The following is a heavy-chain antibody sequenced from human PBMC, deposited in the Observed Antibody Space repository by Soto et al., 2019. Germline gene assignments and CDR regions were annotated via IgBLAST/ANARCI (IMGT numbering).Heavy chain of an antibody. CDR1: GFTFSNYW. Sequence: EVQLVESGGGLVQPGGSLRLSCAASGFTFSNYWMTWVRQAPGKGLEWVANIKQDGSKKYYVDSVKGRFTISRDNAKNSLYLQMNSLRAEDTAVYYCAKRVWHFDLWGRGTLVTVSS. CDR2: IKQDGSKK. J-gene: IGHJ2*01. CDR3: AKRVWHFDL. V-gene: IGHV3-7*01.